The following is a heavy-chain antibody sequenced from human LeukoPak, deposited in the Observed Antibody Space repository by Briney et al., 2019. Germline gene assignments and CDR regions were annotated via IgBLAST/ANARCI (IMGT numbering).Heavy chain of an antibody. CDR1: GFIFTNYF. CDR2: ISSSSSYI. CDR3: ARAYGASYYFDY. Sequence: GGSLRLSCAASGFIFTNYFMSWVRQAPGKGLEWVSSISSSSSYIYYADSVKGRSTISRDNAKNSLYLQMNSLRAEDTAVYYCARAYGASYYFDYWGQGILVTVSS. J-gene: IGHJ4*02. D-gene: IGHD4-17*01. V-gene: IGHV3-21*01.